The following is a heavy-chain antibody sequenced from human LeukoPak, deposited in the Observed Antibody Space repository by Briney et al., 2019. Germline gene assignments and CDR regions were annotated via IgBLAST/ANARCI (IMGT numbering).Heavy chain of an antibody. CDR1: GFIFSDYG. Sequence: GGSLRLSCLASGFIFSDYGMHWVRQAPGKGLEWVAVIWNHGGQYRYTDSVKGRFTISRDNSRNTLYLQMNSLRVEDTAVYYCARGDEFDDYERMRYTNTFDYWGQGTLVTVSS. CDR3: ARGDEFDDYERMRYTNTFDY. D-gene: IGHD4/OR15-4a*01. CDR2: IWNHGGQY. V-gene: IGHV3-33*01. J-gene: IGHJ4*02.